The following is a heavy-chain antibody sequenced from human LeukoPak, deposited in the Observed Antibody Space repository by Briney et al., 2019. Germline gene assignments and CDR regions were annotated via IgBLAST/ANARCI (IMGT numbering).Heavy chain of an antibody. V-gene: IGHV1-18*01. CDR1: GYTFTTFG. Sequence: ASVKVSCKAPGYTFTTFGITWVRQAPGQGLEWMGWINTYNGNTNYAQNLQGRVTMTTDTSTSTAYMELRSLTSDDTAVYYCARLGSDCGGGNCYWGQGTLVTVSS. J-gene: IGHJ4*02. CDR3: ARLGSDCGGGNCY. CDR2: INTYNGNT. D-gene: IGHD2-15*01.